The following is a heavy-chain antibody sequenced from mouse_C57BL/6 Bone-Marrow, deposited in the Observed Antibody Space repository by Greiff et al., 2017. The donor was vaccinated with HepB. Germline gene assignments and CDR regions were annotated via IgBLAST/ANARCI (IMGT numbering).Heavy chain of an antibody. V-gene: IGHV5-9-1*02. D-gene: IGHD1-1*01. CDR1: GFTFSSYA. CDR2: ISSGGDYI. CDR3: TRDRGGYYGSSYADY. J-gene: IGHJ2*01. Sequence: EVQVVESGEGLVKPGGSLKLSCAASGFTFSSYAMSWVRQTPEKRLEWVAYISSGGDYIYYADTVKGRFTISRDNARNTLYLQMSSLKSEDTAMYYCTRDRGGYYGSSYADYWGQGTTLTVSS.